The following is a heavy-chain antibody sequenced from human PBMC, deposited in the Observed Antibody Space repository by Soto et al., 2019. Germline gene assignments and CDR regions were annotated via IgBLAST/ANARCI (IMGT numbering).Heavy chain of an antibody. CDR3: AVKFVGSTSRAYYWYFDL. J-gene: IGHJ2*01. D-gene: IGHD3-16*01. CDR2: ISGGGDTT. CDR1: GFTFINYA. Sequence: EVQLLESGGDSVQPGGSVRLSCAGSGFTFINYAMNWVRQAPGKGLEWVATISGGGDTTFFADSVRGRFTFSRDNSKNTVTQHIHSLGVDATAEDYTAVKFVGSTSRAYYWYFDLWGRGTLVTVSS. V-gene: IGHV3-23*01.